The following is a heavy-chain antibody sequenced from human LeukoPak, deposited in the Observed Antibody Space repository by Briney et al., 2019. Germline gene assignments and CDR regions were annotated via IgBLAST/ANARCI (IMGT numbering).Heavy chain of an antibody. CDR3: ARGRHSSSWSPIDY. D-gene: IGHD6-13*01. CDR1: GFTFSSYG. Sequence: GGSLRLSCAASGFTFSSYGMHWVRQAPGKGLEWVAVISYDGSNKYYADSVKGRFTISRDNSKNTLYLQMNSLRAEDTAVYYCARGRHSSSWSPIDYWGQGTLVTVSS. CDR2: ISYDGSNK. V-gene: IGHV3-30*03. J-gene: IGHJ4*02.